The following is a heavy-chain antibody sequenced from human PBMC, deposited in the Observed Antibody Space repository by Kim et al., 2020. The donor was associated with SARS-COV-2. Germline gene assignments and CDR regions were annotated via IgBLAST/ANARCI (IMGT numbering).Heavy chain of an antibody. D-gene: IGHD6-13*01. J-gene: IGHJ4*02. V-gene: IGHV3-7*03. CDR3: ATSHSSSCEFDY. Sequence: GGSLRLSCAASGFTFSSYWMSWVRQAPGKGLEWVSNIKQDGSEKYYVDSVKGRFTISRDNAKNSLYLQMNSLRAEDTAVYYCATSHSSSCEFDYWGQVTLVTVSS. CDR1: GFTFSSYW. CDR2: IKQDGSEK.